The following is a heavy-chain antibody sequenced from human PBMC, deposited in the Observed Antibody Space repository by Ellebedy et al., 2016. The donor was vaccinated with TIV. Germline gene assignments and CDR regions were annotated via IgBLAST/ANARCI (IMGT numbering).Heavy chain of an antibody. D-gene: IGHD3-22*01. CDR3: ARHGGPYYYHSSGYYDY. V-gene: IGHV4-39*01. J-gene: IGHJ4*02. CDR1: GGSISSMSYY. CDR2: VHYSRST. Sequence: MPSETLSLTCTVSGGSISSMSYYWGWIRQPPAKGLEWIGSVHYSRSTHYSPSPKSRVTISLDTSTNQFSLKLNSVTASDTAISSCARHGGPYYYHSSGYYDYWGQGSLASVSS.